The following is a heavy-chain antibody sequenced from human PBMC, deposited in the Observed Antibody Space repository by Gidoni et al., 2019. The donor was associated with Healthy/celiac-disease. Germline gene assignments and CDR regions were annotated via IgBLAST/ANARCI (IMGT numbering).Heavy chain of an antibody. V-gene: IGHV3-30*18. CDR3: AKDNDIGPMRYGPGGPVDY. J-gene: IGHJ4*02. CDR2: ISYDGSTK. Sequence: VQLVESGGGVVQPGRSLRLSCAASGFTFSSYGLQWVSQAPGKGLECVAFISYDGSTKYYADSVQGRFTISRDNSNNTPYLQMNSLRAEDTAVYYCAKDNDIGPMRYGPGGPVDYWGQGTLVTVSS. D-gene: IGHD5-18*01. CDR1: GFTFSSYG.